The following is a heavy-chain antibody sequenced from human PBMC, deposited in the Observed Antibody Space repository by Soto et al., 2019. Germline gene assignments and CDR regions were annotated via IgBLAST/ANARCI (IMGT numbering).Heavy chain of an antibody. CDR2: INPSGGST. Sequence: ASVKVSCKASGYTFTSYYMHWVRQAPGQGLEWMGIINPSGGSTSYAQKFQGRVTMTRDTSTSTVYMELSSLRSKDTAVYYCAREGYSSSSSYYYGMDVWGQGTTVTVSS. CDR3: AREGYSSSSSYYYGMDV. V-gene: IGHV1-46*01. J-gene: IGHJ6*02. D-gene: IGHD6-6*01. CDR1: GYTFTSYY.